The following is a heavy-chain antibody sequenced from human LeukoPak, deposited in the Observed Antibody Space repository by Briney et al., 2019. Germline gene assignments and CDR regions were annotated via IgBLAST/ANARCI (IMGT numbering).Heavy chain of an antibody. CDR1: GYTFTSYG. D-gene: IGHD3-10*01. Sequence: ASVKVSCKASGYTFTSYGISWVRQAPGQGLEWMGWISAYNGNTNYAQKLQGRVTMTTDTSTSTAYMELRSLRSEDMAVYYCAREGSMVRGVGIFGFDYWGQGTLVTVSS. CDR3: AREGSMVRGVGIFGFDY. CDR2: ISAYNGNT. V-gene: IGHV1-18*03. J-gene: IGHJ4*02.